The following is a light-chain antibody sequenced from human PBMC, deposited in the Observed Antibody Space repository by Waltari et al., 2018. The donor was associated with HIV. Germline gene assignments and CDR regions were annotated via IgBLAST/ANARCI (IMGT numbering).Light chain of an antibody. CDR2: KAS. Sequence: WLAWYQQKPGKAPKLLIYKASSLEGGVPSRFSARASATEFTLTISSLQPDDFATYYCQQYSAYPLTFGGGTKVEIK. V-gene: IGKV1-5*03. J-gene: IGKJ4*01. CDR3: QQYSAYPLT. CDR1: W.